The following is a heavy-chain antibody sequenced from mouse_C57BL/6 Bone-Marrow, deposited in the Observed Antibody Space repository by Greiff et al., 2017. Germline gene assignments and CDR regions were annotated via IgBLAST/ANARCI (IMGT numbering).Heavy chain of an antibody. CDR3: ARSGWLLPYAMDY. V-gene: IGHV1-54*01. D-gene: IGHD2-3*01. J-gene: IGHJ4*01. CDR1: GYAFTNYL. CDR2: INPGSGGT. Sequence: QVQLQQSGAELVRPGTSVKVSCKASGYAFTNYLIEWVKQRPGQGLEWIGVINPGSGGTNYNEQFKGKATLTADKSSSTAYMQLSSLTSEDSAVYFCARSGWLLPYAMDYWGQGTSVTVSS.